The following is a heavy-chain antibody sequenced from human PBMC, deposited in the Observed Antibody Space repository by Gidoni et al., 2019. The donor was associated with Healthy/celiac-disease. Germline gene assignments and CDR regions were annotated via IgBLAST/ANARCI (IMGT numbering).Heavy chain of an antibody. J-gene: IGHJ4*02. CDR2: ISGSGGST. CDR1: GFTFRSYA. V-gene: IGHV3-23*01. Sequence: EVQLLESGGGLVQPGGSLRLSCAASGFTFRSYAMSWVRQVPGKGLEWVSAISGSGGSTYYADSVKGRFTISRDNSKNTLYLQMNSLRAEDTAVYYCAKDRVVVAATPGYFDYWGQGTLVTVSS. D-gene: IGHD2-15*01. CDR3: AKDRVVVAATPGYFDY.